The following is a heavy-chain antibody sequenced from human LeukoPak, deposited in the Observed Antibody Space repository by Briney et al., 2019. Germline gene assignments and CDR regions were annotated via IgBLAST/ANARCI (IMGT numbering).Heavy chain of an antibody. CDR1: GGSFSGYY. CDR3: ARAGTLYGYGMDV. Sequence: SETLSLTCAVYGGSFSGYYWSWIRQPPGKGLEWIGEINHSGSTNYNPSLKSRVTISVDTSKNQFSPKLSSVTAADTAVYYCARAGTLYGYGMDVWGQGTTVTVSS. CDR2: INHSGST. V-gene: IGHV4-34*01. J-gene: IGHJ6*02. D-gene: IGHD2-8*01.